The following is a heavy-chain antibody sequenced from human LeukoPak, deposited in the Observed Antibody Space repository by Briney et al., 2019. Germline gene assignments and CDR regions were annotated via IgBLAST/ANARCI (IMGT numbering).Heavy chain of an antibody. Sequence: SETLSLTCTVSGGSISSYYWSWIRQPAGKGLEWIGRIYTSGSTNYNPSLKSRVTMSVDTSKNQFSLKLSSVTAADTAVYYCATKTYYYDSSGYYSAFDIWGQGTMVTVSS. V-gene: IGHV4-4*07. J-gene: IGHJ3*02. D-gene: IGHD3-22*01. CDR2: IYTSGST. CDR3: ATKTYYYDSSGYYSAFDI. CDR1: GGSISSYY.